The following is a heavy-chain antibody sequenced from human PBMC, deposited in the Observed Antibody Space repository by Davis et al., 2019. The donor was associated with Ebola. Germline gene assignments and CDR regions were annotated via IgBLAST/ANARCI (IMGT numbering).Heavy chain of an antibody. V-gene: IGHV5-51*01. D-gene: IGHD2-15*01. J-gene: IGHJ4*02. CDR2: IYAGDSDS. CDR1: GYGFADYW. CDR3: ARQESLYGSADY. Sequence: GESPKIPCRGSGYGFADYWIARVRQTPATGLEWMGIIYAGDSDSRYSPSFEGQVTISVDRSITTAYLQWSSLRASDTAIYYCARQESLYGSADYWGQGTLVTVSS.